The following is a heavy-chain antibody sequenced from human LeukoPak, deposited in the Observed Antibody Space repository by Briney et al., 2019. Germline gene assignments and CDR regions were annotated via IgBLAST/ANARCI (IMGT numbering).Heavy chain of an antibody. J-gene: IGHJ4*02. Sequence: GASVKLSCKASGYAFTSYGISWVRQAPGQGLEWMGWISAYNGNTNYAQKLQGRVTMTTDTSTSTAYMELRSLRSDDTAVYYCARPRYGDYVVDYWGQGTLITVSS. CDR1: GYAFTSYG. V-gene: IGHV1-18*01. CDR2: ISAYNGNT. D-gene: IGHD4-17*01. CDR3: ARPRYGDYVVDY.